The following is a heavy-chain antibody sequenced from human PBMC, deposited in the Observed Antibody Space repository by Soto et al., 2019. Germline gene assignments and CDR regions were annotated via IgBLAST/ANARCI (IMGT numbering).Heavy chain of an antibody. CDR2: ISYDGSNK. D-gene: IGHD3-10*01. V-gene: IGHV3-30-3*01. CDR3: AREKWFGELLYANPFDY. CDR1: GFTFSSYA. J-gene: IGHJ4*02. Sequence: QVQLVESGGGVVQPGRSLRLSCAASGFTFSSYAMHWVRQAPGKGLEWVAVISYDGSNKYYADSVKGRFTISRDNSKNTLYLQMNSLRAEDTAVYYCAREKWFGELLYANPFDYWGQGTLVTVSS.